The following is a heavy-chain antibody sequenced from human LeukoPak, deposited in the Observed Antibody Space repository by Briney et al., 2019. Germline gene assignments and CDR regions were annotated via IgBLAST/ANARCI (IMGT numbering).Heavy chain of an antibody. D-gene: IGHD3-10*01. CDR3: ARALPLLSFGEAGYYYYGMDV. V-gene: IGHV1-8*01. CDR1: GYTFTSYD. J-gene: IGHJ6*02. CDR2: MNPNSGNT. Sequence: ASVKVSCKASGYTFTSYDINWVRQATGQGLEWMGWMNPNSGNTGYAQKFQGRVTMTRNTSISTAYMELSSLRSEDTAAYYCARALPLLSFGEAGYYYYGMDVWGQGTTVTVSS.